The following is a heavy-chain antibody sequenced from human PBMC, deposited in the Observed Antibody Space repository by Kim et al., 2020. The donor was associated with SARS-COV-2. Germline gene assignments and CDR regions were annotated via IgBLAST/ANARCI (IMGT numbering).Heavy chain of an antibody. CDR3: ARAPQDIVVVPAAIWGYFDY. Sequence: ASVKVSCKASGYTFTSYYMHWVRQAPGQGLEWMGIINPSGGSTSYAQKFQGRVTMTRDTSTSTVYMELSSLRSEDTAVYYCARAPQDIVVVPAAIWGYFDYWGQGTLVTVSS. CDR2: INPSGGST. V-gene: IGHV1-46*01. J-gene: IGHJ4*02. CDR1: GYTFTSYY. D-gene: IGHD2-2*02.